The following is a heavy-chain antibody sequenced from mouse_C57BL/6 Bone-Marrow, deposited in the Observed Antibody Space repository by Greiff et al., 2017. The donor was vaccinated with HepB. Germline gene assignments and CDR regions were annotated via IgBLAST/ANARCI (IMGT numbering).Heavy chain of an antibody. J-gene: IGHJ3*01. Sequence: VKLQESGPGLVQPSQSLSITCTVSGFSLTSYGVHWVRQSPGKGLEWLGVIWSGGSTDYNAAFISRLSISKDNSKSQVFFKMNSLQADDTAIYYCARTGYYGSSYGAYWGQGTLVTVSA. CDR1: GFSLTSYG. V-gene: IGHV2-2*01. D-gene: IGHD1-1*01. CDR3: ARTGYYGSSYGAY. CDR2: IWSGGST.